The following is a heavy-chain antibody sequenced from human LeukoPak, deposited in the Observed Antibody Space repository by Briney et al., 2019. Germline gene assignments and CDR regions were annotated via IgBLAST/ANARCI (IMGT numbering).Heavy chain of an antibody. CDR1: GGTFSSYA. D-gene: IGHD3-22*01. CDR2: IIPIFGTA. CDR3: ATSPYYYDSSGYYSKPYYFDY. Sequence: ASVKVSCKASGGTFSSYAISWVRQAPGQGLEWMGRIIPIFGTANYAQKFQGRVTITTDESTSTAYMELSSLRSEDTAVYYCATSPYYYDSSGYYSKPYYFDYWGQGTLVTVSS. J-gene: IGHJ4*02. V-gene: IGHV1-69*05.